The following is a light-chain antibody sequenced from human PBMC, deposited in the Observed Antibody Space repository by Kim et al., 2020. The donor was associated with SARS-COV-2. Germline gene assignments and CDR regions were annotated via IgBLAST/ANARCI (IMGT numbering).Light chain of an antibody. CDR3: QQSYSTPFT. CDR2: AAS. CDR1: QSISSY. Sequence: DIQMTQSPSSLSASVGDRVTITCRASQSISSYLNWYQQKPGKAPKLLIYAASSLQSGVPSRFSGSGSGTDFTPTISSLQPDDFATYYCQQSYSTPFTFGPGTKVDIK. V-gene: IGKV1-39*01. J-gene: IGKJ3*01.